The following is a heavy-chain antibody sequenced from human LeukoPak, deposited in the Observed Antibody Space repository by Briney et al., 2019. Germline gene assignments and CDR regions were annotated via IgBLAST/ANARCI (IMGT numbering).Heavy chain of an antibody. V-gene: IGHV3-66*03. J-gene: IGHJ5*02. Sequence: GRSLRLSCVASGFSVSSYGMSWVRQAPGKAPEWVSLLYSNGGKYYADSVQGRFIISRDNSKNTLYLQMNNLRVEDTAVYHCVRDRAEGRAWVEFDPWGQGTVVTVSS. CDR3: VRDRAEGRAWVEFDP. CDR1: GFSVSSYG. CDR2: LYSNGGK.